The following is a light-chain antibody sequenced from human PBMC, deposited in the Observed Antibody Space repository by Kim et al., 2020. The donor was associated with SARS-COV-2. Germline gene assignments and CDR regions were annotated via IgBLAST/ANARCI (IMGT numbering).Light chain of an antibody. CDR2: YDS. CDR1: NIGSKR. Sequence: PGKTARSTCGGNNIGSKRLHWYQQKPGQAPVLVIYYDSDRPSGIPERFSGSNSGNTATLTISRVEAGDEADYYCQVWDSSSDHRGVFGGGTQLTVL. V-gene: IGLV3-21*04. J-gene: IGLJ3*02. CDR3: QVWDSSSDHRGV.